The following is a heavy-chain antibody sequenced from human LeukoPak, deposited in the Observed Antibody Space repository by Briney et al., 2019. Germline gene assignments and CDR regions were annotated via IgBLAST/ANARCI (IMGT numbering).Heavy chain of an antibody. J-gene: IGHJ5*02. V-gene: IGHV1-18*01. Sequence: ASVKVSCKASGYTFTSYGISWVRQAPGQGLEWMGWISAYNGNTNYAQKLQGRVTMTTDTSTSTAYMELRSLGSDDTAVYYCARDRSRDSSGYYFDWFDPWGQGTLVTVSS. CDR3: ARDRSRDSSGYYFDWFDP. D-gene: IGHD3-22*01. CDR2: ISAYNGNT. CDR1: GYTFTSYG.